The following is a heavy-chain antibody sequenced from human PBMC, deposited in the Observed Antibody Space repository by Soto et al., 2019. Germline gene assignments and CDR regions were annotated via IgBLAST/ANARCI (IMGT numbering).Heavy chain of an antibody. CDR2: IYYSGSI. D-gene: IGHD4-17*01. CDR1: GGSISTYY. V-gene: IGHV4-59*08. J-gene: IGHJ4*02. Sequence: SETLSLTCTVSGGSISTYYWNWIRQPPGKGLEWIGYIYYSGSINYNPSLKSRVTISVDTSKNQFSLKLSSVTAADTAVYYCARQTWYGGALNYWGQGTLVTVSS. CDR3: ARQTWYGGALNY.